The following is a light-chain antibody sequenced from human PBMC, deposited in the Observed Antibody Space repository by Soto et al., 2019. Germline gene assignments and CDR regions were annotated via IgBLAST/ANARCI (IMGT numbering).Light chain of an antibody. J-gene: IGKJ1*01. Sequence: DIQMSQSPSSLSASLGDSATIXXRASQSISAYVNWYQLKPGKAPKVXIYKASTLKSGVPSRFSGSGSGTEFTLTISSLQPDDFATYYCQHYNSYSEAFGQGTKVDIK. CDR2: KAS. CDR1: QSISAY. CDR3: QHYNSYSEA. V-gene: IGKV1-5*03.